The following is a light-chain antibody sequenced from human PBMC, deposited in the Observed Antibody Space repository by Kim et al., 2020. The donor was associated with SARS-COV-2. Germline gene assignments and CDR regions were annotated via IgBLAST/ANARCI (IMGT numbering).Light chain of an antibody. V-gene: IGKV3-20*01. J-gene: IGKJ1*01. CDR3: QQYGSSLRT. Sequence: CPGEGATRSCRASQSVSSSCLAWYQQKPGQAPRLLIYGASSRATGIPDRFSGSGSGTDFTLTISRLEPEDFAVYYCQQYGSSLRTFGQGTKVDIK. CDR1: QSVSSSC. CDR2: GAS.